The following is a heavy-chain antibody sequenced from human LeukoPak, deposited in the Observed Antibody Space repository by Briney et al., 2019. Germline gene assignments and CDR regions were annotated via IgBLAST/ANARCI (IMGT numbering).Heavy chain of an antibody. CDR2: IYPTNGVT. CDR1: GYTFTDYY. J-gene: IGHJ5*02. CDR3: ARGYGSGSYGRFDP. Sequence: GASVKVSCKAFGYTFTDYYLHWVRQAPGQGLEWMGFIYPTNGVTNYAQKFQGRVTLTGDTSISTAYMELSSLTSDDTAVYYCARGYGSGSYGRFDPWGQGTLVTVSS. D-gene: IGHD3-10*01. V-gene: IGHV1-2*02.